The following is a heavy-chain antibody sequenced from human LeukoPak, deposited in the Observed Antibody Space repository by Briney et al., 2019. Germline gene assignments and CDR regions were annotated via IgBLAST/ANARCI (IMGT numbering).Heavy chain of an antibody. V-gene: IGHV4-34*01. D-gene: IGHD3-22*01. CDR2: ITHLGST. CDR1: GGSFSGHYYY. CDR3: ARVCFSGSGYFSYYYYMDV. J-gene: IGHJ6*03. Sequence: SETLSLTCAIYGGSFSGHYYYWSWIRQPPGKGLEWLGEITHLGSTNFKPSLRSRLTISADTSKNQFSLKLSDVPAADTAVYYCARVCFSGSGYFSYYYYMDVWGKGTTVTVSS.